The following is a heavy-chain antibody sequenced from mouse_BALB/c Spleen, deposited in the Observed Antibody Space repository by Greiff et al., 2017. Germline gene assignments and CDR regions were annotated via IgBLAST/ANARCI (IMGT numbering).Heavy chain of an antibody. CDR3: ARYETRDDAMDY. J-gene: IGHJ4*01. CDR1: GDSITSGY. D-gene: IGHD3-3*01. CDR2: ISYSGST. Sequence: EVKLMESGPSLVKPSQTLSLTCSVTGDSITSGYWNWIRKFPGNKLEYMGYISYSGSTYYNPSLKSRISITRDTSKNQYYLQLNSVTTEDTATYYCARYETRDDAMDYWGQGTSVTVSS. V-gene: IGHV3-8*02.